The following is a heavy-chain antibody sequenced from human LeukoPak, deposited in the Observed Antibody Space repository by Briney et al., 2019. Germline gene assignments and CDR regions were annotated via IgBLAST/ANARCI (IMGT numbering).Heavy chain of an antibody. Sequence: SETLSLTCTVSGGSISSYHWSWIRQPPGKGLEWIGYIYYSGSTNYNPSLKSRVTTSVDTSKNQFSLKLSSVTAADTAVYYCARDCSGGSCYLYGMDVWGQGTTVTVSS. J-gene: IGHJ6*02. CDR2: IYYSGST. CDR1: GGSISSYH. CDR3: ARDCSGGSCYLYGMDV. V-gene: IGHV4-59*01. D-gene: IGHD2-15*01.